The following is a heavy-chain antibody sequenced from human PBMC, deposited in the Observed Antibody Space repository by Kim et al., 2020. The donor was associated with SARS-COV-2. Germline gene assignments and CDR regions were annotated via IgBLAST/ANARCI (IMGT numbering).Heavy chain of an antibody. CDR3: ARDHSSSPPGPNYYYYGMDV. D-gene: IGHD6-6*01. Sequence: SETLSLTCTVSGGSISSYYWSWIRQPPGKGLEWIGYIYYSGSTNYNPSLKSRVTISVDTSKNQFSLKLSSVTAADTAVYYCARDHSSSPPGPNYYYYGMDVWGQGTTVTVSS. CDR1: GGSISSYY. J-gene: IGHJ6*02. CDR2: IYYSGST. V-gene: IGHV4-59*01.